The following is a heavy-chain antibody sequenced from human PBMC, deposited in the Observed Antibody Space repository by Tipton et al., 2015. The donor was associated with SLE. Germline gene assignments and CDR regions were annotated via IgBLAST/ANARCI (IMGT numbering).Heavy chain of an antibody. V-gene: IGHV4-39*07. CDR1: GDSISGGKYH. J-gene: IGHJ4*02. CDR3: GRAIGVHYFHV. CDR2: INYSGTT. D-gene: IGHD2-21*01. Sequence: TLSLTCTVSGDSISGGKYHWSWVRQPPGEGLELIGNINYSGTTYYNPSLKTRVTISVDASKTQFSLRLTSVTAADTAVYYCGRAIGVHYFHVWGQGTLITVSS.